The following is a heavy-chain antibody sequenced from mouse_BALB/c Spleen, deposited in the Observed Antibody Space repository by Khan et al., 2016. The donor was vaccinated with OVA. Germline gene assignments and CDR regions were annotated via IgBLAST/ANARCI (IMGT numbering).Heavy chain of an antibody. CDR3: VRSTMVTTEFAY. CDR2: INPSNGRS. J-gene: IGHJ3*01. CDR1: GYTFTSYW. Sequence: QIQLQQPGAELVKPGASVTLSCKASGYTFTSYWMQWVKQRPGQGLEWIGEINPSNGRSNYNENFKSKATLTVDTSSPTAHMQLSSLTSEDSAVYYCVRSTMVTTEFAYWGQGTLVTVSA. V-gene: IGHV1S81*02. D-gene: IGHD2-2*01.